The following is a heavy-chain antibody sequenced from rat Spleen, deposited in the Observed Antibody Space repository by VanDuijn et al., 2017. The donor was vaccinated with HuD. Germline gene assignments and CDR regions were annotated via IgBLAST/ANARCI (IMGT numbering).Heavy chain of an antibody. D-gene: IGHD1-5*01. V-gene: IGHV3-3*01. J-gene: IGHJ2*01. Sequence: EVQLQESGPGLVKPSQSLSLTCSVTEYSITSSYRWNWIRKFPGNKLEWMGSLNSAGSTNYNPSLKSRISITRDTSKNQFFLQVNSVTTEDTATYYCGRGQYRYNWIDYWGQGVMVTVSS. CDR2: LNSAGST. CDR3: GRGQYRYNWIDY. CDR1: EYSITSSYR.